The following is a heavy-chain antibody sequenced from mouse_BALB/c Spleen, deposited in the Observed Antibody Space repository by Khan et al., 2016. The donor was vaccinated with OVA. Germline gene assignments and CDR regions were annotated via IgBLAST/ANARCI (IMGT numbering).Heavy chain of an antibody. CDR2: INPSNGRT. V-gene: IGHV1S81*02. D-gene: IGHD2-1*01. CDR3: ARLLINFDY. J-gene: IGHJ2*01. CDR1: GYTLTSYW. Sequence: VQLQQSGAELVNPGASVNLSCKASGYTLTSYWMHWVKQRPGQGLEWIGEINPSNGRTKYNEKFKGKATLTVDKSSSTAYMQLSSPTSEDSAVYYCARLLINFDYWGQGTTLTVSS.